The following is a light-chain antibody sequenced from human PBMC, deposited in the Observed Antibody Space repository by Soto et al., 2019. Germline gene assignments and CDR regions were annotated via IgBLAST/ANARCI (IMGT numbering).Light chain of an antibody. Sequence: NFMLTQPHSVSESPGKTVIISCTRSSGSIASNYVQWYQQRPGSSPTTVIYEDNQRPSGVPDRFSGSIDSSSNSASLTISRLETEDEAGYYCQSYDATNQVFGGGTKVTVL. CDR2: EDN. CDR1: SGSIASNY. CDR3: QSYDATNQV. V-gene: IGLV6-57*01. J-gene: IGLJ3*02.